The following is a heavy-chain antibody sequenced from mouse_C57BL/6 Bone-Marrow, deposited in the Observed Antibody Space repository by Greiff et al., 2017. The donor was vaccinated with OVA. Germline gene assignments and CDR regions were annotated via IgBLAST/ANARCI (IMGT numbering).Heavy chain of an antibody. Sequence: VQLQQPGAELVKPGASVKLSCKASGYTFTSYWMHWVKQRPGQGLEWIGMIPPNSGSTNYNEKFKSKATLTVDKSSSTAYMQLSSLTSEDSAVYYCARLAPYYDYYYFDYWGQGTTLTVSS. CDR1: GYTFTSYW. CDR2: IPPNSGST. D-gene: IGHD2-4*01. J-gene: IGHJ2*01. CDR3: ARLAPYYDYYYFDY. V-gene: IGHV1-64*01.